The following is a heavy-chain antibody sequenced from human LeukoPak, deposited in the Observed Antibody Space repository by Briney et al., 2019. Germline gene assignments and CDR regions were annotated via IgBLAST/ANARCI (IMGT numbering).Heavy chain of an antibody. J-gene: IGHJ3*02. CDR3: ARGYSSYYPDAFDI. Sequence: GGSLRLSCAGSGFTFSSYGMHWVRQAPGRGLEWVSYMSFSGSTIYYADSVKGRFTISRDNAKNSLYLQMNSLRAEDTAVYYCARGYSSYYPDAFDIWGQGTMVTVSS. V-gene: IGHV3-48*04. CDR2: MSFSGSTI. CDR1: GFTFSSYG. D-gene: IGHD5-12*01.